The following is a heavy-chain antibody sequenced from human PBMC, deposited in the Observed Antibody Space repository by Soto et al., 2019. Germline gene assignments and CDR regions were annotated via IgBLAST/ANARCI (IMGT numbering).Heavy chain of an antibody. CDR1: GFTFSSYW. J-gene: IGHJ4*02. V-gene: IGHV3-74*01. Sequence: EVQLVESGGGLVQPGESLRLSCAASGFTFSSYWMHWVRQAPGKGLVWVSRINSDGSSTSYAGSVKGRFTISRDNAKNTLYLQINSLLAEDTAVYDCVRTCLVVAAATREDYWGQGTLVTVSS. D-gene: IGHD2-15*01. CDR3: VRTCLVVAAATREDY. CDR2: INSDGSST.